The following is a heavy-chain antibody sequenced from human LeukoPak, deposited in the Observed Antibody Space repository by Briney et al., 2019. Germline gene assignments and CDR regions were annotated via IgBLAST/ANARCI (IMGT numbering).Heavy chain of an antibody. V-gene: IGHV3-23*01. D-gene: IGHD3-3*01. J-gene: IGHJ5*02. CDR2: ISNDGGGT. CDR1: GFTFSNYG. CDR3: AKGGSGYFLDL. Sequence: GGSLRLSCAASGFTFSNYGLIWVRQAPGKGLEWVSAISNDGGGTTYADFVKGRFTISRDNSKNTLFLQMNSLRAEDTALYYCAKGGSGYFLDLWGQGTLVTVSS.